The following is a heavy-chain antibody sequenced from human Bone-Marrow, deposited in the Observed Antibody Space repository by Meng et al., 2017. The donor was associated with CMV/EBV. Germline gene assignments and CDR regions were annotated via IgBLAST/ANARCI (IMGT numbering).Heavy chain of an antibody. V-gene: IGHV3-15*07. CDR1: GFTFSNAW. Sequence: LSCFGSGFTFSNAWMNWVRQAPGKGLEWVGRIKSKYDGGTTEYAAPVEGRFTVSRDDSKNTVSLQMNSLQTEDTAVYYCATGGYYLDFWGLGILVTVSS. CDR2: IKSKYDGGTT. J-gene: IGHJ4*02. CDR3: ATGGYYLDF.